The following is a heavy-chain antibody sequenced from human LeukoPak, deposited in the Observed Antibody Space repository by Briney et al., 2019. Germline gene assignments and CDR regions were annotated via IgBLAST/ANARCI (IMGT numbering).Heavy chain of an antibody. J-gene: IGHJ4*02. CDR2: IYHSGIT. Sequence: SETLSLTCTVSGGSISSGDYYWSWIRQPPGKGLEWIGHIYHSGITYYNPSLKSRVTFLVDTSKNQFSLKVNSVTAADTAVYHCARALAYSSSWYYFDYSGQGTLVTVSS. CDR3: ARALAYSSSWYYFDY. V-gene: IGHV4-30-4*08. D-gene: IGHD6-13*01. CDR1: GGSISSGDYY.